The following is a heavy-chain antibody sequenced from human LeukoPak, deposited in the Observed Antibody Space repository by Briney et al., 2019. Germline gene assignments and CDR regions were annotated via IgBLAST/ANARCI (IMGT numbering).Heavy chain of an antibody. V-gene: IGHV3-21*01. J-gene: IGHJ4*02. CDR3: ARDETMYGSGSYNFDY. D-gene: IGHD3-10*01. CDR2: ISGSSSYI. CDR1: GFTFSSYW. Sequence: GGSLRLSCVASGFTFSSYWMSWVRQAPGKGLEWVSSISGSSSYIYYADSVKGRFTISRDNAKNSLYLQMNSLRAEDTAVYYCARDETMYGSGSYNFDYWGQGTLVTVSS.